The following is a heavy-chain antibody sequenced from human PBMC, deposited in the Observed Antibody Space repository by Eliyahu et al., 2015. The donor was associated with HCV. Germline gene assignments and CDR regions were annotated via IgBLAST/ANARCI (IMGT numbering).Heavy chain of an antibody. Sequence: EVQLVESGGGLVKPGGSLRLSCAASGFNFRSYTMNWVRQAPGKGLEWVSSISSGSSFINYAGSVDGRFAISRENTKNSVFLQMHGLRAEDTAVYYCARDIKEDYFYGMDVWGHGTTV. CDR3: ARDIKEDYFYGMDV. CDR1: GFNFRSYT. V-gene: IGHV3-21*01. J-gene: IGHJ6*02. CDR2: ISSGSSFI.